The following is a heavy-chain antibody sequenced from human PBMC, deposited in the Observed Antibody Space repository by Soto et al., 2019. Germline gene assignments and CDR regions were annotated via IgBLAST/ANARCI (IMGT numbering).Heavy chain of an antibody. V-gene: IGHV4-30-4*01. Sequence: QVQLQESGPGLVKPSQTLSVTCTVSGGSISSGDYYWSWIRPPPGKGLEWIGYIYYSGSTYYNPSLKSRITISVDTSKNQFSLKLSSVTAADTAVYYCVRASDNSGHPYYGMDVWGQGTTVTVSS. D-gene: IGHD3-22*01. CDR2: IYYSGST. CDR1: GGSISSGDYY. CDR3: VRASDNSGHPYYGMDV. J-gene: IGHJ6*02.